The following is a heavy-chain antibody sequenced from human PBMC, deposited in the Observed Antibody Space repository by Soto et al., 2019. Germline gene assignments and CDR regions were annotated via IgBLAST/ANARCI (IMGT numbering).Heavy chain of an antibody. CDR2: ISTTGGST. CDR1: GFTFNDYS. D-gene: IGHD1-1*01. CDR3: ARPDGANYNFRY. V-gene: IGHV3-23*01. Sequence: DVQLLESRGRLVQPGGSLRLACAASGFTFNDYSLSWVRQAPGKGLEWVSAISTTGGSTYYADSVKGRFTISRDNSQNTLSLQMNSLRAEDTAVYYCARPDGANYNFRYWGQGTLVTVSS. J-gene: IGHJ4*02.